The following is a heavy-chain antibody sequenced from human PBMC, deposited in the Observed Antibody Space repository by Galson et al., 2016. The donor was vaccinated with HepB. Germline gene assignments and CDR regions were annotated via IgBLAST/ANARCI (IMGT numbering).Heavy chain of an antibody. V-gene: IGHV4-61*01. J-gene: IGHJ6*02. D-gene: IGHD2-15*01. Sequence: SETLSLTCIVSGESVINDRYYWTWIRLPPGKGLEWIGCIDYSGSTNYSPSLKSRVTMSLDASENEVSLRLSSVTAADTAIYYCARGRRTICNGGICYKDSYYYAMDVWGHGTTVIVSS. CDR1: GESVINDRYY. CDR2: IDYSGST. CDR3: ARGRRTICNGGICYKDSYYYAMDV.